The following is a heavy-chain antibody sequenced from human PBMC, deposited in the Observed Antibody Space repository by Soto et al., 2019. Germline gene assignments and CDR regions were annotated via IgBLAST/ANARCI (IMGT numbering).Heavy chain of an antibody. Sequence: QVQLVQSGAEVKKPGSSVKVSCKASGGTFSSYSINWVRQASGQGLEWMGEIIPIFGTANYAQKFQGRVTITADDSTSTAYMELSSLRSEDTAVYYCARDGGRHSGGIDYWGQGTLVTVSS. CDR1: GGTFSSYS. CDR3: ARDGGRHSGGIDY. D-gene: IGHD1-26*01. V-gene: IGHV1-69*01. J-gene: IGHJ4*02. CDR2: IIPIFGTA.